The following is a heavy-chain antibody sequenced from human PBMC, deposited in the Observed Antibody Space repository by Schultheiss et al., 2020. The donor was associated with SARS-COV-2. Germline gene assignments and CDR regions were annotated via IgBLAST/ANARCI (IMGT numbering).Heavy chain of an antibody. CDR2: IYHSGST. Sequence: SETLSLTCTVSGYSISSGYYWGWIRQPPGKGLEWIGSIYHSGSTYYNPSLKSRVTISVDTSKNQFSQKLSSVTAADTAVYYCARDRSSSWTIDYWGQGTLVTVSS. CDR3: ARDRSSSWTIDY. J-gene: IGHJ4*02. V-gene: IGHV4-38-2*02. CDR1: GYSISSGYY. D-gene: IGHD6-13*01.